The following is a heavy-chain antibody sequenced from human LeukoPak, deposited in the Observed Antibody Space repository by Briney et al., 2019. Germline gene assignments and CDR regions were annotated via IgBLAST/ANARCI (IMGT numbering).Heavy chain of an antibody. CDR1: GGSFSGYY. CDR3: ARRSLYDFWSGYYLNE. Sequence: SETLSLTCAVYGGSFSGYYWSWIRQPPGKGLEWIGEISHSGSTNYNPSLKSRVTISVDTSKNQFSLKLSSVTAADTAVYYCARRSLYDFWSGYYLNEWGQGTLVTVSS. D-gene: IGHD3-3*01. CDR2: ISHSGST. V-gene: IGHV4-34*01. J-gene: IGHJ4*02.